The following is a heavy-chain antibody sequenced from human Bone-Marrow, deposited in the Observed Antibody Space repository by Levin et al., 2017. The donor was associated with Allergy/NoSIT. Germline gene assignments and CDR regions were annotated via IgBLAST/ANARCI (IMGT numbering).Heavy chain of an antibody. J-gene: IGHJ4*02. V-gene: IGHV3-30*18. Sequence: GGSLRLSCAASGFTINNYGMHWVRQAPGKGLEWVADVSYDGSHKYYADPVKGRFTVSRDNSKDTLYDTLYLQMDSLRAEDTAVYYCAKDPGCGSGHCYPCPGFDYWGQGTLVTVSS. D-gene: IGHD2-15*01. CDR2: VSYDGSHK. CDR3: AKDPGCGSGHCYPCPGFDY. CDR1: GFTINNYG.